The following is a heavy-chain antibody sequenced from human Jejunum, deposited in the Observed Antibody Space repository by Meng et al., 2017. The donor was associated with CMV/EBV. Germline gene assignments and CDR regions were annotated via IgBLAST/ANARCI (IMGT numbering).Heavy chain of an antibody. J-gene: IGHJ4*02. CDR2: INSSWST. CDR3: AREESVGIAVTGSFDY. CDR1: SDSVSKNF. Sequence: PAGPLTLPRIVSSDSVSKNFLIWIRQPAGKGLEWVERINSSWSTFYIPGLKSRVTMSVGTPKNQFALSLAAVSAAGTAIYFCAREESVGIAVTGSFDYWGQGILVTVSS. D-gene: IGHD6-19*01. V-gene: IGHV4-4*07.